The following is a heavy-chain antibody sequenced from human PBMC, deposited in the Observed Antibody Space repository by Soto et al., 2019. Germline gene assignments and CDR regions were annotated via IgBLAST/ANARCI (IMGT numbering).Heavy chain of an antibody. CDR1: GHTFSSYA. Sequence: SVKVSSEXSGHTFSSYAISWVRQAPGKGLEWMGKIIPTLGRTNYAQKFQGRLTISADDSTNTAYMELSSLLSEDTAVYYCARDPLSSFPMDVWGQGTMVTVSS. CDR2: IIPTLGRT. V-gene: IGHV1-69*13. J-gene: IGHJ6*02. D-gene: IGHD3-10*02. CDR3: ARDPLSSFPMDV.